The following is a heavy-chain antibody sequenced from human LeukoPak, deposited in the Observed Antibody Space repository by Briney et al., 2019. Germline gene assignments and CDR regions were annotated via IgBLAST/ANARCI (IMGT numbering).Heavy chain of an antibody. CDR3: ARDSGGSMEFDY. V-gene: IGHV3-66*01. D-gene: IGHD1-26*01. J-gene: IGHJ4*02. Sequence: PGGSLRLSCAASGLTVSSNYMSWVRQAPGKGLEWVSVIYSGGSTYYADSVKGRFTISRDNSKNTLYLQMNSLRAEDTAVYYCARDSGGSMEFDYWGQGTLVTVSS. CDR1: GLTVSSNY. CDR2: IYSGGST.